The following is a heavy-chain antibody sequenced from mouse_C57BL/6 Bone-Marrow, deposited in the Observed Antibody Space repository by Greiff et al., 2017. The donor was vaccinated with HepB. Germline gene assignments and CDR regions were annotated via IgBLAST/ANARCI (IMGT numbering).Heavy chain of an antibody. V-gene: IGHV1-7*01. CDR3: ARSYYDYDQTAWFAY. D-gene: IGHD2-4*01. CDR1: GYTFTSYW. CDR2: INPSSGYT. J-gene: IGHJ3*01. Sequence: VQLQQSGAELAKPGASVKLSCKASGYTFTSYWMHWVKQRPGQGLEWIGYINPSSGYTKYNQKFKDKATLTADKSSSTAYMQLSSLTYEDSAVYDCARSYYDYDQTAWFAYWGQGTLVTVSA.